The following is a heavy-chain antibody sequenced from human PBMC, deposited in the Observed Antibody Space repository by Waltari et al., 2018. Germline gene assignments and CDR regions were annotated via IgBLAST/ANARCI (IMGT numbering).Heavy chain of an antibody. CDR3: ARLEGMDV. J-gene: IGHJ6*02. V-gene: IGHV4-38-2*01. Sequence: QVQLQESGPGLVKPSETLSLTCAVSGYPISSGYYWGWIRQPPRKGLEWIGSIYHSGSTYYNPTLKSRVTISVDTSKNQFSLKLSSVTAADTAVYYCARLEGMDVWGQGTTVTVSS. CDR1: GYPISSGYY. D-gene: IGHD1-1*01. CDR2: IYHSGST.